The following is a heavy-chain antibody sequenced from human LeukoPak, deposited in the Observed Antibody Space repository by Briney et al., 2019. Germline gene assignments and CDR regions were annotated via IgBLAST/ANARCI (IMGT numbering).Heavy chain of an antibody. J-gene: IGHJ4*02. Sequence: GASVNVSCKSSGDTFSTDTITWVRQAPGQGLEWMGWINPNSGGTNYAQQFQGRVTMTRETFISTDYMELSRLRSDDTAVYYCARAGYSSGWDFDYWGPGTLVTVSS. CDR2: INPNSGGT. D-gene: IGHD6-19*01. CDR3: ARAGYSSGWDFDY. CDR1: GDTFSTDT. V-gene: IGHV1-2*02.